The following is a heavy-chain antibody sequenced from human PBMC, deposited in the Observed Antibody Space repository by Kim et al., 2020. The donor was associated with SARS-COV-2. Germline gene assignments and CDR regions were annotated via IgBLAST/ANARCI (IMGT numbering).Heavy chain of an antibody. CDR2: IKQDGSEK. J-gene: IGHJ6*02. V-gene: IGHV3-7*03. Sequence: GGSLRLSCAASGFTFSNYWMTWVRQAPGKGLEWVANIKQDGSEKYYVDSVKGRFTISRDNAKNSLYLQMNSLRAEDTAVYYCARDYGSGSNNYYYYGMDVWGQGTTVTVSS. CDR3: ARDYGSGSNNYYYYGMDV. D-gene: IGHD3-10*01. CDR1: GFTFSNYW.